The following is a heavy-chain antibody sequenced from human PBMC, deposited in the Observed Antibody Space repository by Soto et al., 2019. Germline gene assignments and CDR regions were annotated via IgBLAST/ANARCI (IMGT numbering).Heavy chain of an antibody. V-gene: IGHV3-74*01. CDR2: IKFDESIT. J-gene: IGHJ6*02. Sequence: VQLVESGGGLVQPGGSLRLSCAASGFTFNSYWMHWVRQAPGKGLVWVSRIKFDESITNYADSVQGRFTISRDNAKNTVYLQMNSLRVEDTAVYYCARGIRNYYGVDVWGQGTTVTDSS. CDR3: ARGIRNYYGVDV. D-gene: IGHD2-15*01. CDR1: GFTFNSYW.